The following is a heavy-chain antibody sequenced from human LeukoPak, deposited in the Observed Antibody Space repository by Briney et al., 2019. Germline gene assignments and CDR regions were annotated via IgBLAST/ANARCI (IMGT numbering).Heavy chain of an antibody. Sequence: SETLSLTCTVSGGSISSSSYYWGWIRQPPGKGLEWIGSIYCSGSTYYNPSLKSRVTISVDTSKNQFSLKLSSVTAADTAVYYCARQGELWFGELLPDYWGQGTLVTVSS. D-gene: IGHD3-10*01. J-gene: IGHJ4*02. CDR2: IYCSGST. CDR3: ARQGELWFGELLPDY. V-gene: IGHV4-39*01. CDR1: GGSISSSSYY.